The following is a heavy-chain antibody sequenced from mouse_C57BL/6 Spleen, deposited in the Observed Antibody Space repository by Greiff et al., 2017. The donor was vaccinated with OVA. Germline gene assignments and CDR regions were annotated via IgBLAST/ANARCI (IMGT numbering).Heavy chain of an antibody. CDR1: GFTFSSYA. Sequence: DVKLQESGEGLVKPGGSLKLSCAASGFTFSSYAMSWVRQTPEKRLEWVAYISSGGDYIYYADTVKGRFTISRDNARNTLYLQMSSLKSEDTAMYYCTRDRGTTVVESAMDYWGQGTSVTVSS. V-gene: IGHV5-9-1*02. J-gene: IGHJ4*01. CDR3: TRDRGTTVVESAMDY. D-gene: IGHD1-1*01. CDR2: ISSGGDYI.